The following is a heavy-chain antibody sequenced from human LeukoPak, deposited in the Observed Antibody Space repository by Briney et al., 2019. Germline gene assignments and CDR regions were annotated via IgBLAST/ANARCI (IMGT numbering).Heavy chain of an antibody. Sequence: PGGSLRLSCAASGFTFSNYWMHWVRQAPGKGLVWVSRINSDGINTSYADSVKGRFTISRDNSKNTLYLQMNSLRAEDTAVYYCARDFRGGYGPTWYYYYMDVWGKGTTVTVSS. V-gene: IGHV3-74*01. CDR3: ARDFRGGYGPTWYYYYMDV. CDR2: INSDGINT. CDR1: GFTFSNYW. D-gene: IGHD5-12*01. J-gene: IGHJ6*03.